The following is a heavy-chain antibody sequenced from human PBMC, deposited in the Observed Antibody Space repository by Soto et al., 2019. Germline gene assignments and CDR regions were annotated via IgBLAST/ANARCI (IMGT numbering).Heavy chain of an antibody. CDR2: IKDGGYT. D-gene: IGHD5-12*01. CDR3: ARGQEGVVATH. J-gene: IGHJ4*02. Sequence: QVQLQQWGAGLLKPSETLSLNCAVNGGSLSGYYWSWIRQPPGKGLEWIEEIKDGGYTNYSPSLKSRATISSDRSNNQFSLRLNSVTAADTGVYYCARGQEGVVATHWDQGALVTVSS. V-gene: IGHV4-34*01. CDR1: GGSLSGYY.